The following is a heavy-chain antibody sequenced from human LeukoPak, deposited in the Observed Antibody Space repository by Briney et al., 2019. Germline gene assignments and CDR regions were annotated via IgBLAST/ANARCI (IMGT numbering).Heavy chain of an antibody. CDR1: GGSFSSYY. V-gene: IGHV4-4*07. J-gene: IGHJ4*02. Sequence: PSETLSLTCAVYGGSFSSYYWSWIRQPAGKGLEWIGRIYTSGSTNYNPSLKSRVTMSVDTSKNQFSLKLSSVTAADTAVYYCARDSAAGRIDYWGQGTLVTVSS. D-gene: IGHD6-13*01. CDR3: ARDSAAGRIDY. CDR2: IYTSGST.